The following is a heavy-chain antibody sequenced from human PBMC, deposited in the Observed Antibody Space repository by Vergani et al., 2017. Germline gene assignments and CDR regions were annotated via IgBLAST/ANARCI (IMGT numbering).Heavy chain of an antibody. V-gene: IGHV4-30-4*01. Sequence: QVQLQESGPGLVKPSQTLSLTCTVSGGSISSGDYYWSWIRQPPGKGLEWIGYIYYSGSTNYNPSLKSRVTMSVDTSKNQFSLKLSSVTAADTAVYYCARSEYSSSLISGYYYGMDVWGQGTTVTVSS. CDR2: IYYSGST. J-gene: IGHJ6*02. CDR3: ARSEYSSSLISGYYYGMDV. CDR1: GGSISSGDYY. D-gene: IGHD6-6*01.